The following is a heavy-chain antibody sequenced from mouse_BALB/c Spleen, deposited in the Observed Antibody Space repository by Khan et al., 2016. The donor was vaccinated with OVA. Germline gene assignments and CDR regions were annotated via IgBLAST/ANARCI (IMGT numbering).Heavy chain of an antibody. CDR3: ARGYDFVAY. V-gene: IGHV1-26*01. D-gene: IGHD2-14*01. CDR2: VNPNTGGS. CDR1: GYSFTLYY. Sequence: EVQLQESGPDLVKPGASVKISCKASGYSFTLYYMTWVKQSHGKSLEWIGRVNPNTGGSDYNLEFKGKAILTVDKSSNTAYMELHSLTSEDSAVYYCARGYDFVAYWGQGTLVTVSA. J-gene: IGHJ3*01.